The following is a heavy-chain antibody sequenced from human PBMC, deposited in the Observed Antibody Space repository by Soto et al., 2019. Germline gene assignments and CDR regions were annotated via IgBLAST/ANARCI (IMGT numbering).Heavy chain of an antibody. J-gene: IGHJ6*02. V-gene: IGHV1-18*01. CDR1: GYTFTSYG. CDR3: ARRIKTKYCSSTSCYQYGMDV. Sequence: ASVKVSCKASGYTFTSYGISWVRQAPGQGLEWMGWISAYNGNTNYAQKLQGRVTMTTDTSTGTAYMELRSLRSDDTAVYYCARRIKTKYCSSTSCYQYGMDVWGQGTTVTVSS. CDR2: ISAYNGNT. D-gene: IGHD2-2*01.